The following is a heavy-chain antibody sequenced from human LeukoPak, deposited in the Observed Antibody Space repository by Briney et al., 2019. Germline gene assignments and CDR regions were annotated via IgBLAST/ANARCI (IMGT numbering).Heavy chain of an antibody. J-gene: IGHJ6*02. CDR2: IRSSSSYI. CDR1: GFTFSSYS. Sequence: GVSLRLSCAASGFTFSSYSMNWVRQAPGKGLEWVSSIRSSSSYIYYADSVKGRFTISRDNAKNSLYLQMNSLRAEDTAVYYCARDGAVTTRYYYYYYGMDVWGQGTTVTVPS. CDR3: ARDGAVTTRYYYYYYGMDV. V-gene: IGHV3-21*01. D-gene: IGHD4-17*01.